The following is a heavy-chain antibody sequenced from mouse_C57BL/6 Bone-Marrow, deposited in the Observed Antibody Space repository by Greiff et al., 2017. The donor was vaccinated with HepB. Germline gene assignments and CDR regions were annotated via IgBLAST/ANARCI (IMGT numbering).Heavy chain of an antibody. CDR3: TTWRQLRLRYAMDY. J-gene: IGHJ4*01. Sequence: VHVKQSGAELVRPGASVKLSCTASGFNIKDDYMHWVKQRPEQGLEWIGWIDPENGDTEYASKFQGKATITADTSSNTAYLQLSSLTSEDTAVYYCTTWRQLRLRYAMDYWGQGTSVTVSS. V-gene: IGHV14-4*01. CDR1: GFNIKDDY. CDR2: IDPENGDT. D-gene: IGHD3-2*02.